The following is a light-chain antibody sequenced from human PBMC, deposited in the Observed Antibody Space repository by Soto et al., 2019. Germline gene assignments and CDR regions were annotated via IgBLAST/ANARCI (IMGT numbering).Light chain of an antibody. V-gene: IGKV3-15*01. J-gene: IGKJ1*01. CDR3: QQYNNWWT. Sequence: EIVMTQSPATLSVSPGERATLSCRASQSVSSNLAWYQQKPGQAPRLLIYGASTRATGIPARFSGSGSGTDFTLTISGLQSEDFAVYYCQQYNNWWTFGQGTKVEIK. CDR1: QSVSSN. CDR2: GAS.